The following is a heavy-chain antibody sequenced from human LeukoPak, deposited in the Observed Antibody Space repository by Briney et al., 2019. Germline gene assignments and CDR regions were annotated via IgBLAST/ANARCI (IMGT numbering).Heavy chain of an antibody. D-gene: IGHD2-2*02. CDR3: ARGSHRGYCISSDCYTVDY. J-gene: IGHJ4*02. CDR2: MNPDSGNT. CDR1: RYTFSSYD. Sequence: ASVKVSCKAARYTFSSYDINWVRRAPGQGLEWMGWMNPDSGNTGYEQKFQGRVTMTRNTSISTAYMELGGLSSDDTAVYFCARGSHRGYCISSDCYTVDYWGQGTLVSVSS. V-gene: IGHV1-8*01.